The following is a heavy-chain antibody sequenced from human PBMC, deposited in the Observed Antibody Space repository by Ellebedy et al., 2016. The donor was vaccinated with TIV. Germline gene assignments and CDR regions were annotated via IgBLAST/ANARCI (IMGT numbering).Heavy chain of an antibody. V-gene: IGHV3-23*01. D-gene: IGHD6-19*01. J-gene: IGHJ1*01. CDR3: AKRSSGGAVADT. Sequence: PGGSLRLSCAASGFTFSSYAMNWVRQATGKGLEWVSTISGSGGSTYYADSVKGRFTISRDNSRNTVSLQMNSLRVEDTAVYFCAKRSSGGAVADTWGQGTLVTVSS. CDR2: ISGSGGST. CDR1: GFTFSSYA.